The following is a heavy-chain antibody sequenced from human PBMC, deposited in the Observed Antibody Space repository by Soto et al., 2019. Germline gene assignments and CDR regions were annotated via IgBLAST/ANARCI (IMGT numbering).Heavy chain of an antibody. D-gene: IGHD1-26*01. V-gene: IGHV3-21*02. CDR1: TFSMYS. CDR2: ISSGGVYI. Sequence: EVQIVESGGGLVQPGGSLRLSCNFTFSMYSMDWVRQAPGKGLEWLASISSGGVYIKYADSVKGRFTISRDNAKNSVSLQMNSLRVDDTALYFCTRDQGGSYDSWFDPWGQGTLVTVSS. CDR3: TRDQGGSYDSWFDP. J-gene: IGHJ5*02.